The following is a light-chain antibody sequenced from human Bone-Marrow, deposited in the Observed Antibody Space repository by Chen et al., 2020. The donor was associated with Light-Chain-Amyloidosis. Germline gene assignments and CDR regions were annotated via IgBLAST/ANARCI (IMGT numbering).Light chain of an antibody. V-gene: IGLV3-21*02. CDR3: QVWDRSSDRPV. J-gene: IGLJ3*02. Sequence: SYVLPQPSPLSVAPGQTATIPCGGNNIGSTSVHWYQQTPGQAPLLVVYDDGDRPSGIPDRLSGSNSGNTATLTIRRVEAGDEADYYCQVWDRSSDRPVFGGGTKLTVL. CDR2: DDG. CDR1: NIGSTS.